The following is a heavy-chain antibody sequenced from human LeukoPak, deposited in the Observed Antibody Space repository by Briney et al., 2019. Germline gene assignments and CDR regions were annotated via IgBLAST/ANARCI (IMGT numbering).Heavy chain of an antibody. Sequence: GGSLRLSCAVSGFTFSSYWMSWVRQAPGKGLEWVASIKEEGSEKHYVDSVKGRFTISRDNAKNSLYLQMNSLRAEDTAVYYCARGHYQLSWSQGILVTVSS. CDR1: GFTFSSYW. J-gene: IGHJ5*02. D-gene: IGHD2-2*01. CDR3: ARGHYQLS. V-gene: IGHV3-7*01. CDR2: IKEEGSEK.